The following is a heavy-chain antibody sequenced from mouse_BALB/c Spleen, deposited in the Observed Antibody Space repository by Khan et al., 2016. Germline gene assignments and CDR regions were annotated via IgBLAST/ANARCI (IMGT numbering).Heavy chain of an antibody. Sequence: EVELVESGGGLVQPGGSRKLSCAASGFTFSVFGIHWVRQAPEKGLEWVAYISGGSSTIYYADTVKGRFTISRDNPKNTLFLQTTSLRSEDTAVYYCARLTPYAMDYWGQGTSVTVSS. CDR1: GFTFSVFG. J-gene: IGHJ4*01. CDR3: ARLTPYAMDY. CDR2: ISGGSSTI. V-gene: IGHV5-17*02. D-gene: IGHD4-1*01.